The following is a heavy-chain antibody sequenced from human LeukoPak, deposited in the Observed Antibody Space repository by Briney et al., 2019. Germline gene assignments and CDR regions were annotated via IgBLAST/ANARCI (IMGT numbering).Heavy chain of an antibody. Sequence: GGSLRLSCAASGFTFSSHGMNWVRQAPGKGLEWVSGSSSIGGRTYYADSVKGRFTVTRDNSKNTLYLQMNSLRAEDTAVYYCAKERVDWRYFDYWGQGTLVTVSS. CDR1: GFTFSSHG. CDR3: AKERVDWRYFDY. J-gene: IGHJ4*02. D-gene: IGHD3-9*01. CDR2: SSSIGGRT. V-gene: IGHV3-23*01.